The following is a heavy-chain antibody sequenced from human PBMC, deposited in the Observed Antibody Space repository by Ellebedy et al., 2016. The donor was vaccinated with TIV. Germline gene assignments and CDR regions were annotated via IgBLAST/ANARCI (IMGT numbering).Heavy chain of an antibody. CDR2: IIPLFGTA. D-gene: IGHD6-13*01. CDR3: ATSSSWYRDDEYYYGLDV. CDR1: GGTFSSNA. Sequence: AASVNVSCKASGGTFSSNAFSWVRQAPGQGLEWMGGIIPLFGTAKYAQTFQGRVTITADESTSTTYMEVSSLRSEGTAIYYCATSSSWYRDDEYYYGLDVWGQGTTVTVSS. J-gene: IGHJ6*02. V-gene: IGHV1-69*13.